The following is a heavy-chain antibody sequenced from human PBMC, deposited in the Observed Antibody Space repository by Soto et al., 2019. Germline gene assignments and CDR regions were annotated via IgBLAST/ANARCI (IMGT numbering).Heavy chain of an antibody. CDR3: ATRLGDTAMVIRYFDY. CDR2: IYSGGST. Sequence: GGSLRLSCAASGFTVSSNYMSWVRQAPGKGLEWVSVIYSGGSTYYADSVKGRFTISRDNSKNTLYLQMNSLRAEDTAVYYCATRLGDTAMVIRYFDYWGQGTLVTVSS. D-gene: IGHD5-18*01. V-gene: IGHV3-53*01. CDR1: GFTVSSNY. J-gene: IGHJ4*02.